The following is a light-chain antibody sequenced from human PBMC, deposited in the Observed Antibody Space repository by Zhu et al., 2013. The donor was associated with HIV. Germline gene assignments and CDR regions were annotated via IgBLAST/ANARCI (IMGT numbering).Light chain of an antibody. CDR2: AAS. V-gene: IGKV1-27*01. CDR1: RVISNY. J-gene: IGKJ4*01. Sequence: DIQMTQSPSSLSASVGDRVTITCRASRVISNYLAWYQQKPGKVPKLLIYAASTLQSGVPSRFSGSGSGTDFTLTISSLQPEDVATYYCQKYDNAPXTFGGGSKVEIK. CDR3: QKYDNAPXT.